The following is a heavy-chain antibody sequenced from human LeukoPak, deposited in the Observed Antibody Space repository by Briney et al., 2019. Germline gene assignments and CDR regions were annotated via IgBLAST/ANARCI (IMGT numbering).Heavy chain of an antibody. CDR3: AREGVSSGSSHRAFDI. V-gene: IGHV1-2*02. CDR2: INPNGGGT. Sequence: ASVKVSCKASGYTFTGYYMHWVRQAPGQGLEWMGWINPNGGGTNYAQKFQGRVTMTRDTSISTAYMELSRLRSDDTAVYYCAREGVSSGSSHRAFDIWGQGTMVTVSS. CDR1: GYTFTGYY. J-gene: IGHJ3*02. D-gene: IGHD1-26*01.